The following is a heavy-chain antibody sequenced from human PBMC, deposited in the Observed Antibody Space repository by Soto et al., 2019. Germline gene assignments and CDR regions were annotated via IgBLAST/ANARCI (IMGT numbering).Heavy chain of an antibody. D-gene: IGHD5-18*01. Sequence: EVQLVASGGGLVQPGGSLRLSCGASGFTFRTYWLSWVRQVPGKGLEWVANINQDGSEENYVDSVKGRFTISRDNSKNSLYLQMSSLRAEDTALYYCARDGSTSCYSYDYHGMDVWGQGTTVTVSS. J-gene: IGHJ6*02. CDR2: INQDGSEE. CDR3: ARDGSTSCYSYDYHGMDV. CDR1: GFTFRTYW. V-gene: IGHV3-7*05.